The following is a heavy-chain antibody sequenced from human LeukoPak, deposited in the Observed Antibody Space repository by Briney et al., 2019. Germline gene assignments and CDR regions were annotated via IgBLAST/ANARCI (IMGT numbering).Heavy chain of an antibody. D-gene: IGHD6-13*01. V-gene: IGHV3-23*01. CDR1: GFTFSSYS. J-gene: IGHJ4*02. CDR3: AKGQDSSSWSQFLTN. CDR2: ISGSGGST. Sequence: GGSLRLSCAASGFTFSSYSMNWVRQAPGKGLEWVSAISGSGGSTYYADSVKGRFTISRDNSKNTLYLQMNSLRAEDTAVYYCAKGQDSSSWSQFLTNWGQGTLVTVSS.